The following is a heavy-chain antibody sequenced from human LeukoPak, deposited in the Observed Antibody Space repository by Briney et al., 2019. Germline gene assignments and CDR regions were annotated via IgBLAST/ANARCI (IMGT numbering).Heavy chain of an antibody. Sequence: KPSETLSLTCAVSGYSISSGYYWGWIRQPPGKGLEWIGSIYHSGSTYYNPSLKSRVTISVDTSKNQFSLKLSSVTAADTAVYYCARRQWLVYFDYWGQGTLVTVSS. CDR2: IYHSGST. D-gene: IGHD6-19*01. V-gene: IGHV4-38-2*01. CDR1: GYSISSGYY. CDR3: ARRQWLVYFDY. J-gene: IGHJ4*02.